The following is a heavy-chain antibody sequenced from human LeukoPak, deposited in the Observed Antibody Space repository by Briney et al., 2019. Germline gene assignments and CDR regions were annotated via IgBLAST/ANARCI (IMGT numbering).Heavy chain of an antibody. CDR3: AKERSDSNAYYNFDY. D-gene: IGHD3-22*01. CDR2: ISGSGDGT. CDR1: GFTFSNYA. Sequence: PGGSLRLSCAASGFTFSNYAVSWVRQAPGKRLEWVSGISGSGDGTDYAGSVRGRFTISRDNSKNTVYLQMNSLRAEDTAMYYCAKERSDSNAYYNFDYWGQGTLVTVSS. V-gene: IGHV3-23*01. J-gene: IGHJ4*02.